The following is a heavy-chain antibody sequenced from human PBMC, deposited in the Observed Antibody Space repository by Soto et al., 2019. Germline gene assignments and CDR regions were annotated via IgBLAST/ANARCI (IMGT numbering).Heavy chain of an antibody. Sequence: GASVKVSWKASGGTFSSYAISWVRQAPGQGLEWMGGIIPIFGTANYAQKFQGRVTITADKSTSTAYMELSSLRSEDTAVYYCARDSVDTAMAPWGQRTLVTVSS. CDR3: ARDSVDTAMAP. V-gene: IGHV1-69*06. CDR1: GGTFSSYA. J-gene: IGHJ5*02. D-gene: IGHD5-18*01. CDR2: IIPIFGTA.